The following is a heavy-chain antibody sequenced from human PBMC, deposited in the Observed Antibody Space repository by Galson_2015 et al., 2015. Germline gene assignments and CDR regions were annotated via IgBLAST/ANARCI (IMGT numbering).Heavy chain of an antibody. J-gene: IGHJ4*02. CDR1: GYPLTELS. V-gene: IGHV1-24*01. CDR3: ATDPLRGYSYDF. Sequence: SVKVSCKVSGYPLTELSIHWVRQAPGKGLEWMGGFDREGGETTYAQKFQGRVTMTEDTSIDTAYMELSSLRSEDTAVYYCATDPLRGYSYDFWGQGTLITVSS. CDR2: FDREGGET. D-gene: IGHD5-18*01.